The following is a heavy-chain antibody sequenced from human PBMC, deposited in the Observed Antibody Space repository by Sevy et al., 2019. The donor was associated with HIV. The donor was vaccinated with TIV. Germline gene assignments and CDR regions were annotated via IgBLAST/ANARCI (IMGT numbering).Heavy chain of an antibody. J-gene: IGHJ4*02. V-gene: IGHV3-11*01. Sequence: GGSLRLSCAASGFTFSDYYINWIRQAPGKGLEWVSYISSSGSTIYYADSVKGRFTISRDNAKNSVYLQMNSLRVEDTAAYYCAREDIADRHFDYWGQGALVTVSS. CDR1: GFTFSDYY. D-gene: IGHD6-6*01. CDR2: ISSSGSTI. CDR3: AREDIADRHFDY.